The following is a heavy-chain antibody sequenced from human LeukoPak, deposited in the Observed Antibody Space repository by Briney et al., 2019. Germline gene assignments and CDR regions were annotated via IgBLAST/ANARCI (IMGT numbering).Heavy chain of an antibody. CDR2: IIPIFGTA. CDR1: GGTFSSYA. J-gene: IGHJ6*02. Sequence: ASVNVSCKASGGTFSSYAISWVRQAPGQGLEWMGGIIPIFGTANYAQKFQGRVTITADESTSTAYMELSSLRSEDTAVYYCARGSGSYRTYYYYGMDVWGQGTTVTVSS. V-gene: IGHV1-69*13. D-gene: IGHD1-26*01. CDR3: ARGSGSYRTYYYYGMDV.